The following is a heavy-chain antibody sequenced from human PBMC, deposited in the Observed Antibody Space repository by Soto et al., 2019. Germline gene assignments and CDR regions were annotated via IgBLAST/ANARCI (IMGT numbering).Heavy chain of an antibody. CDR1: GDSISTSSYY. J-gene: IGHJ4*02. CDR2: IYYSGAT. Sequence: PSETLSLTCDVSGDSISTSSYYWGWIRQPPGKGLEWIASIYYSGATYYNPSLQSRVTISVDTSNNRFSLKLSSVTAADTAAYYCARQIYDSDSGPNFQYYFDSWGQGTLVTVSS. V-gene: IGHV4-39*01. D-gene: IGHD3-22*01. CDR3: ARQIYDSDSGPNFQYYFDS.